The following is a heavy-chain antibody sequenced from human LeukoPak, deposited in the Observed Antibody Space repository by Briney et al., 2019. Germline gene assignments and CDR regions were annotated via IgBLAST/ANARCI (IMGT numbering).Heavy chain of an antibody. J-gene: IGHJ4*02. CDR1: GFTFSTYA. CDR3: ARQDDKYGGDY. CDR2: ISFDGTDK. D-gene: IGHD3-22*01. V-gene: IGHV3-30*04. Sequence: PGRSLRLSCATSGFTFSTYAMHWVRQAPGKGLEWVAVISFDGTDKYYADSVKGRFTISRDCSKNTLYLQMNSLRAEDSAVYYCARQDDKYGGDYWGQGTLVTVSS.